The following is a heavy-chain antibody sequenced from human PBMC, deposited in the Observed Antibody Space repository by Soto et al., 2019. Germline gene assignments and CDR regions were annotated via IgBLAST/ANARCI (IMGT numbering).Heavy chain of an antibody. CDR1: AFTFSSYS. CDR2: ISNTGSII. J-gene: IGHJ3*02. V-gene: IGHV3-48*02. CDR3: VREGRGSVYYPDAFDI. Sequence: PGGSLRLSCAPSAFTFSSYSMNWVRQAPGKGLEWVSYISNTGSIIYYADSVKGRFTISRDNAKNSLYLQMNSLRDEDTVVFYCVREGRGSVYYPDAFDIWGQGTMVTVPS. D-gene: IGHD3-22*01.